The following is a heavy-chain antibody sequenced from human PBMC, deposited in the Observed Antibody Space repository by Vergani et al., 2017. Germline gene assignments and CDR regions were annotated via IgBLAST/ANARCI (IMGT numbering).Heavy chain of an antibody. CDR1: GFTFSSYS. D-gene: IGHD6-13*01. V-gene: IGHV3-48*01. Sequence: EVQLVESGGGLVKPGGSLRLSCAASGFTFSSYSMNWVRLAPGKGLEWISYISSSSSTIYYADSVKGRFTISRDNARNSLYLQMNRLRAEDTAVYYCATSFTSSWFYGMDVWGQGTTVTVSS. J-gene: IGHJ6*02. CDR2: ISSSSSTI. CDR3: ATSFTSSWFYGMDV.